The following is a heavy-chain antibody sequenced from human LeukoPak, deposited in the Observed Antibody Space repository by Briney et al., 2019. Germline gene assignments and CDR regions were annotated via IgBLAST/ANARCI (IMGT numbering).Heavy chain of an antibody. V-gene: IGHV4-61*08. J-gene: IGHJ4*02. CDR2: IYRSGTT. CDR3: ARLILDCAWGATPHSFAS. CDR1: GGSISSGGYY. Sequence: WESLSLTCTVFGGSISSGGYYWGWLRQAPGKGRELIGGIYRSGTTNDNPSLERRVPITVDTSKNQFSLKLSSVTAADTAVSYRARLILDCAWGATPHSFASWGQGTLVTVS. D-gene: IGHD2-21*02.